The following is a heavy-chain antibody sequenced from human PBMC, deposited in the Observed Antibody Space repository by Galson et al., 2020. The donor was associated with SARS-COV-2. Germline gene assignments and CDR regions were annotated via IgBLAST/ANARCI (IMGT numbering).Heavy chain of an antibody. CDR1: GYTLTELS. J-gene: IGHJ5*02. CDR3: ATASSRGSPGGFDP. CDR2: FDPADGET. V-gene: IGHV1-24*01. Sequence: ASVKVSCKVSGYTLTELSMHWVRQAPGKGLEWMGGFDPADGETIYAQTFQGRVTMTEDTSTDPAYMELSSLRSEDTAVYYWATASSRGSPGGFDPWGQGTLVTVAS.